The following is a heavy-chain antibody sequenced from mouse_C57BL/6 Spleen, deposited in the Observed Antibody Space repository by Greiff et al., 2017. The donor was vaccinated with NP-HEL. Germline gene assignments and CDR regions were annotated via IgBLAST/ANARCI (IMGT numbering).Heavy chain of an antibody. V-gene: IGHV1-55*01. CDR3: ARRRVYAVPYAKCY. Sequence: QVQLQQPGAELVKPGASVKMSCKASGYTFTSYWITWVKQRPGQGLEWIGDIYPGSGSTNYNEKFKSKATLTVDTSSSTAYMQLSSLTSEDSAVYYCARRRVYAVPYAKCYWGHGPTVTV. D-gene: IGHD2-12*01. CDR1: GYTFTSYW. J-gene: IGHJ4*01. CDR2: IYPGSGST.